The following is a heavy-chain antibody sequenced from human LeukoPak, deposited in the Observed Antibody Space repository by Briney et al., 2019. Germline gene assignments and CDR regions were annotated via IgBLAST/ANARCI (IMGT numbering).Heavy chain of an antibody. CDR3: ARDMGYSSSWYLGY. CDR1: GFTFGSYA. V-gene: IGHV3-30-3*01. CDR2: ISYDGSNK. D-gene: IGHD6-13*01. Sequence: PGGSLRLPCAASGFTFGSYAMHWVRQAPGKGLEGVAVISYDGSNKYYADSVRGRFTISRDNSKDTLYLQMNSLRAEDTAVLYCARDMGYSSSWYLGYWGQGTLVTVSS. J-gene: IGHJ4*02.